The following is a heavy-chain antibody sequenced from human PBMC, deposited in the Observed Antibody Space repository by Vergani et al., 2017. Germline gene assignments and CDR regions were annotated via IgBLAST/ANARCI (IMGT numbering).Heavy chain of an antibody. CDR1: GFTFSSFG. J-gene: IGHJ5*02. CDR2: ISYDGSNK. D-gene: IGHD3-9*01. CDR3: AKNVGTGYPNWFDP. V-gene: IGHV3-30*18. Sequence: QVQLVESGGGVVQPGGSLRLSCAASGFTFSSFGMHWVRQAPGKGLEWVAVISYDGSNKYYADSVKGRFTISRDNSKNTLYLQMNSLRAEDTAVYYCAKNVGTGYPNWFDPWGQGTLVTVSS.